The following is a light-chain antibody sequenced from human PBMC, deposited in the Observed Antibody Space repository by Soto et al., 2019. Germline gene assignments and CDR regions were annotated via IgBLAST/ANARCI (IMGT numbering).Light chain of an antibody. CDR1: QTVSSNY. J-gene: IGKJ2*01. Sequence: ETVLTQSPGTLSLSPGERATLSCRASQTVSSNYLAWYQQKPGQAPRLLIYGASSRAPGIQDRFSGSGSGTDFTLTITRLEPEDFAVYYCQQYGSSPRTFGQGTKLEI. V-gene: IGKV3-20*01. CDR3: QQYGSSPRT. CDR2: GAS.